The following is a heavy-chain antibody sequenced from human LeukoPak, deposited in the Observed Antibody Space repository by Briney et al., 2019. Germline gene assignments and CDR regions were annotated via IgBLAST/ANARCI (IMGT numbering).Heavy chain of an antibody. CDR3: ARDHVVVVVAATHWFDP. CDR2: IKQDGSEK. CDR1: GFTFSSYS. V-gene: IGHV3-7*01. D-gene: IGHD2-15*01. J-gene: IGHJ5*02. Sequence: GGSLRLSCAASGFTFSSYSMNWVRQAPGKGLEWVANIKQDGSEKYYVDSVKGRFTISGDNAKNSLYLQMNSLRAEDTAVYYCARDHVVVVVAATHWFDPWGQGTLVTVSS.